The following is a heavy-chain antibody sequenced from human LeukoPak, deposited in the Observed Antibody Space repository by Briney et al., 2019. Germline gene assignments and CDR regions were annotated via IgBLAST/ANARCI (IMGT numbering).Heavy chain of an antibody. CDR3: ARCGDFDGFRGNWFDA. V-gene: IGHV3-48*02. Sequence: PGGALRLSCAASGFTFSSYAMSSVRQAPGRGLEWVSYISGSGSTIYYADSVKGRFTISRDNAKNSLYLQMNSLRDEDTAVYYCARCGDFDGFRGNWFDAWGQGTLVTVSS. CDR2: ISGSGSTI. D-gene: IGHD3-10*01. CDR1: GFTFSSYA. J-gene: IGHJ5*02.